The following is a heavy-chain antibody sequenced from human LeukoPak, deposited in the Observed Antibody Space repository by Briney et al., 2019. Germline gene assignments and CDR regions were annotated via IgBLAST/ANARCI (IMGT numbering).Heavy chain of an antibody. CDR2: ISDDGSYE. J-gene: IGHJ6*03. CDR3: AKTPYYDFWSGYYYYYYYMDV. D-gene: IGHD3-3*01. Sequence: GRSLRLSCAASGFTFTSFGMHWVRQAPGKGLEWVAVISDDGSYEYYADSVKGRFTISRDNSKNTLYLQMNSLRAEDTAVYYCAKTPYYDFWSGYYYYYYYMDVWGKGTTVTVSS. V-gene: IGHV3-30*18. CDR1: GFTFTSFG.